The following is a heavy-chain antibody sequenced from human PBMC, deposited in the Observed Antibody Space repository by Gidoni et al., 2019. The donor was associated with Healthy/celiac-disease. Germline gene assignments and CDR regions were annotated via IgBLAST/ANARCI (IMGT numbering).Heavy chain of an antibody. CDR2: ISSSSSYI. D-gene: IGHD4-17*01. Sequence: EVQLVESGGGLVKPGGSLRLSCAASGFTFSSYSMNWVRQAPGKGLEWVSSISSSSSYIYYADSVKGRFTISRDNAKNSLYLQMNSLRAEDTAVYYCARDALYGRSFDLWGRGTLVTVSS. V-gene: IGHV3-21*01. CDR1: GFTFSSYS. CDR3: ARDALYGRSFDL. J-gene: IGHJ2*01.